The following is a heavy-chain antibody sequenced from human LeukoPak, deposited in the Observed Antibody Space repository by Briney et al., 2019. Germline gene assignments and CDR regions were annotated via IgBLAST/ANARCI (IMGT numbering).Heavy chain of an antibody. J-gene: IGHJ4*02. Sequence: ASVKVSCKASGGTFATYSYSWVRQAPGQGLEWMGRIIPVLDKTNYAQKFQGRVTITADKTTNTAYMDLGSLRSEDTAVYYCARAGQISTGAYFDYWGQGTPVTVSS. CDR2: IIPVLDKT. D-gene: IGHD3-10*01. CDR3: ARAGQISTGAYFDY. CDR1: GGTFATYS. V-gene: IGHV1-69*08.